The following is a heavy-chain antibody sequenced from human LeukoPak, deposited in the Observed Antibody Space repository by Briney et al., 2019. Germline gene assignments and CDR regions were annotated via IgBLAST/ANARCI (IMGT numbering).Heavy chain of an antibody. CDR3: AKWRFGKVIMPRGDFDY. Sequence: PGGSLRLSCAASGFTFSSYAMSWVRQAPGKGLEWVSAISGSGGSTYYADSVKGRFTISRDNSKNTLYLQMNSLRAEDTAVYYCAKWRFGKVIMPRGDFDYWGPGTLVTVSS. J-gene: IGHJ4*02. D-gene: IGHD3-3*01. CDR2: ISGSGGST. CDR1: GFTFSSYA. V-gene: IGHV3-23*01.